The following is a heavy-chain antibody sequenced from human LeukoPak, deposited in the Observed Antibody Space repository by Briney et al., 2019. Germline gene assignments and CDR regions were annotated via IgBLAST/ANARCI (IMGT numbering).Heavy chain of an antibody. CDR2: ISGGGGST. J-gene: IGHJ4*02. V-gene: IGHV3-23*01. CDR1: GFTFSSYA. Sequence: GGSLRLSCAASGFTFSSYAMSWVRQAPGKGLEWVSAISGGGGSTYYADSVKGRFTISRDNSKNTLYLQMNSLRAEDTAVYYCAKDPSYYYDSSGWDWGREPWSPSPQ. D-gene: IGHD3-22*01. CDR3: AKDPSYYYDSSGWD.